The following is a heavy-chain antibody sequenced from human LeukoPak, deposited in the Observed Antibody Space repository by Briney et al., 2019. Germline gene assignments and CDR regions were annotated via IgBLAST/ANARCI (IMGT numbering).Heavy chain of an antibody. Sequence: PGGSLTLSCAVSGFTFSSYAMSWVRQAPGKGLEWVSGISGSGGGTYYADSVRGGSTITRDNSKSTLYLHMNSLRAEDTAVYYCAKKRGAVAGTHYFDYWGQGTLVTVSS. D-gene: IGHD6-19*01. CDR2: ISGSGGGT. CDR1: GFTFSSYA. V-gene: IGHV3-23*01. J-gene: IGHJ4*02. CDR3: AKKRGAVAGTHYFDY.